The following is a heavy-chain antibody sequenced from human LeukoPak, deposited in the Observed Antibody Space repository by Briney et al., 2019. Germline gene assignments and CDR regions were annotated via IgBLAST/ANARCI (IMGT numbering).Heavy chain of an antibody. Sequence: SETLSLTCAVYGGSFSGYYWSWIRQPPGKGLEWIGEINHSGSTNYNPSLKSRVTISVDTSKNQFSLKLSSVTAADTAVYYCARGRDCSGGSYHVRPFDYWGQGTLVTVSS. CDR2: INHSGST. D-gene: IGHD2-15*01. V-gene: IGHV4-34*01. CDR3: ARGRDCSGGSYHVRPFDY. J-gene: IGHJ4*02. CDR1: GGSFSGYY.